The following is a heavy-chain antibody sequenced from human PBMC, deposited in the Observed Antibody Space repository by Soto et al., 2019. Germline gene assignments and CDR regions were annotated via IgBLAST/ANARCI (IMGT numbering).Heavy chain of an antibody. CDR2: ISYDGSNK. J-gene: IGHJ4*02. CDR1: GFTFSSYA. Sequence: QVQLVESGGGVVQPGRSLRLSCAASGFTFSSYAMHWVRQAPGKGLEWVAVISYDGSNKYYADSVKGRFTISRDNSKNTLYLQMNSLRADDTDVYYCARDYYGSGSYCDYWGQGTLVTVSS. CDR3: ARDYYGSGSYCDY. V-gene: IGHV3-30-3*01. D-gene: IGHD3-10*01.